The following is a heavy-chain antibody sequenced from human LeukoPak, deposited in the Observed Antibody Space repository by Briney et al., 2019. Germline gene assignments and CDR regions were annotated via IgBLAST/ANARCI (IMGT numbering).Heavy chain of an antibody. CDR1: GYTFTSYD. Sequence: ASVKVSCKASGYTFTSYDINWVRQATGQGLEWMGWMNPNSGNTGYAQKFQGRVTMTRNTSISTAYMELSSLRSEDTAVYYCAALFGVPAASQFDYWGQGTLVTVSS. J-gene: IGHJ4*02. CDR3: AALFGVPAASQFDY. CDR2: MNPNSGNT. D-gene: IGHD2-2*01. V-gene: IGHV1-8*01.